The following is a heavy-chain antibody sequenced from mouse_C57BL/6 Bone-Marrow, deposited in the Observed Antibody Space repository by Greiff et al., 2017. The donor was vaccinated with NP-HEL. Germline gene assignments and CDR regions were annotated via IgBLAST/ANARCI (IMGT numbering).Heavy chain of an antibody. J-gene: IGHJ1*03. CDR3: ARGPLLLFPGYFDV. CDR2: IYPRSGNT. Sequence: QVHVKQSGAELARPGASVKLSCKASGYTFTSYGISWVKQRTGQGLEWIGEIYPRSGNTYYNEKFKGKATLTADKSSSTAYMELRSLTSEDSAVYFCARGPLLLFPGYFDVWGTGTTVTVSS. CDR1: GYTFTSYG. D-gene: IGHD1-1*01. V-gene: IGHV1-81*01.